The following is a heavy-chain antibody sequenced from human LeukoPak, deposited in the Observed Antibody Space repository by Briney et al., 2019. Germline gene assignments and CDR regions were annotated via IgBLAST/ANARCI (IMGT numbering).Heavy chain of an antibody. V-gene: IGHV4-61*02. CDR2: IYTSGST. J-gene: IGHJ6*03. Sequence: PSETLSLTCTVSGGSISSGSYYWSWIRQPAGKGLEWIGRIYTSGSTNYNPSLKSRVTISVDTSKNQFSLKLSSVTAADTAVYYCARGIVVVAQLGYYYYMDVWGKGTTVTISS. D-gene: IGHD2-15*01. CDR3: ARGIVVVAQLGYYYYMDV. CDR1: GGSISSGSYY.